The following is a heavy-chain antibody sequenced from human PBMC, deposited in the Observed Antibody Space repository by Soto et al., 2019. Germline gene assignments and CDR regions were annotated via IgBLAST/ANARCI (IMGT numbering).Heavy chain of an antibody. CDR1: GCTFTGYY. J-gene: IGHJ4*02. Sequence: GASVKVSCKASGCTFTGYYIHWVRQAPGQGLEWMGWINPKTGGTDTAQKFHGWVTMTRDTSVSTVYMELNRLRSDDTAVYYCARDRDYVTDGDDFDCWGQGTLVTSPQ. CDR3: ARDRDYVTDGDDFDC. CDR2: INPKTGGT. D-gene: IGHD2-8*01. V-gene: IGHV1-2*04.